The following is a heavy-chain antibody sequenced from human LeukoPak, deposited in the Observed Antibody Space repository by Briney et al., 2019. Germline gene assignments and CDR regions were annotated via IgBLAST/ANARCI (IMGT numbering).Heavy chain of an antibody. J-gene: IGHJ4*02. CDR1: GFTFSSYW. Sequence: PGGSLRLSCAASGFTFSSYWMSWVRQAPGKGLEWVSSISSSSSYIYYADSVKGRFTISRDNAKNSLYLQMNSLRAEDTAVYYCARVRTHSSRGAFDYWGQGTLVTVSS. CDR2: ISSSSSYI. D-gene: IGHD6-13*01. V-gene: IGHV3-21*01. CDR3: ARVRTHSSRGAFDY.